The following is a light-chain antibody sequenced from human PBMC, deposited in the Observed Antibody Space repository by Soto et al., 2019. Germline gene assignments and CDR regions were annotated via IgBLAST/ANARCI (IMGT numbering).Light chain of an antibody. CDR2: GAS. V-gene: IGKV3-15*01. Sequence: EIVLTHSPFTLSLSPVERATLSCRASQSVTSSYLGWYQQKPGQAPRLLIYGASTRATGIPARFSGSGSETEFTLTIRSLQSEDFAVYFCQQYNNWPSFGQGTRLEIK. CDR1: QSVTSSY. CDR3: QQYNNWPS. J-gene: IGKJ5*01.